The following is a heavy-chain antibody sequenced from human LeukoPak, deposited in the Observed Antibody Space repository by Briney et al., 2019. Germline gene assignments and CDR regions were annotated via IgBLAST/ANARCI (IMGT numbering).Heavy chain of an antibody. J-gene: IGHJ5*02. V-gene: IGHV1-2*02. CDR2: INLNSSGT. CDR1: GYTFTCTY. D-gene: IGHD3-16*01. CDR3: ARGLKALNWFDP. Sequence: ASVKVSCKASGYTFTCTYMHWVRQGPGPGHEWMGWINLNSSGTNYAQQFQGRVTMTRDTSISTAYMELSRLRSDDTAVYYCARGLKALNWFDPWGQGTLVTVSS.